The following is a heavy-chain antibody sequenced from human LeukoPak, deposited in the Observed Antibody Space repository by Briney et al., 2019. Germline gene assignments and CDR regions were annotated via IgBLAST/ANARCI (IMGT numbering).Heavy chain of an antibody. Sequence: GGSLRLSCAASGFTFSSYGMHWVRQAPGKGLEWVAVINYDGSNKYYADSVKGRFTISRDNSKNTLYLQMNSLRVEDTAVFYCARALSMGGRTDYWGQGTLVTVSS. CDR1: GFTFSSYG. CDR3: ARALSMGGRTDY. J-gene: IGHJ4*02. V-gene: IGHV3-33*01. CDR2: INYDGSNK. D-gene: IGHD4/OR15-4a*01.